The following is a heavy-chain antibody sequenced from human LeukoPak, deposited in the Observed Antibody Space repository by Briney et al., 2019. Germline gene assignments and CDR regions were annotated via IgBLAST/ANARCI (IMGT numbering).Heavy chain of an antibody. CDR2: IYNNGNT. D-gene: IGHD2-21*02. CDR3: AKVYCGGDCYSYPYYKMDV. J-gene: IGHJ6*03. Sequence: SETLSLTCTVSGGSISSGSDYWTWIRQPADKRLEWIGRIYNNGNTDYNPSLKSRVTISLDTSKNQFSLKARSVTAADTAVYYCAKVYCGGDCYSYPYYKMDVWGRGTTVAVSS. V-gene: IGHV4-61*02. CDR1: GGSISSGSDY.